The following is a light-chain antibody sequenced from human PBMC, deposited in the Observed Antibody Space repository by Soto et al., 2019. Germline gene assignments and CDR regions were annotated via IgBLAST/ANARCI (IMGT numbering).Light chain of an antibody. CDR1: QSISTW. V-gene: IGKV1-5*03. J-gene: IGKJ1*01. Sequence: DIQMPQSTSTLSASVGDSVTITCRGSQSISTWLAWYQQKPGKAPKLLIYKASTLKSGVPSRFSGSGSGTEFTLTISSLQPDDFATYYCQHYNSYSEAFGQGTKV. CDR2: KAS. CDR3: QHYNSYSEA.